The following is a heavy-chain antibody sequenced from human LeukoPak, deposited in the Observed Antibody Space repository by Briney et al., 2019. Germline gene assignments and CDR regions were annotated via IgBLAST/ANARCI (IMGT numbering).Heavy chain of an antibody. V-gene: IGHV3-33*01. J-gene: IGHJ4*02. D-gene: IGHD1-26*01. CDR1: GFTFSSYG. CDR2: IWYDGSNK. Sequence: GGSLRLSCAASGFTFSSYGMHWVRQAPGKGLEWVAVIWYDGSNKYYADSVKGRFTISRDNSKNTLYLRMNSLRAEDTAVYYCARGEVGAMYYFDYWGQGTLVTVSS. CDR3: ARGEVGAMYYFDY.